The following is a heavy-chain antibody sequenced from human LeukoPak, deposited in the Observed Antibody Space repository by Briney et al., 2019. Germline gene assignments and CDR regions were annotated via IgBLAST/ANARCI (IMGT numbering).Heavy chain of an antibody. CDR3: ANLMRGYSGYADY. J-gene: IGHJ4*02. V-gene: IGHV1-2*02. CDR2: INPNSGGT. CDR1: GYTFTGYY. Sequence: ASVKDSCKASGYTFTGYYMHWVRQTPGQGLEWMGWINPNSGGTNYAQKFQGRVTMTRDTSISTAYMELSRLRSDDTAVYYCANLMRGYSGYADYWGQGTLVTVSS. D-gene: IGHD5-12*01.